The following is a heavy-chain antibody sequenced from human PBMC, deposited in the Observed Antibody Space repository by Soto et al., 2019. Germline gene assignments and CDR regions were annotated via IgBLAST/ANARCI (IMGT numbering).Heavy chain of an antibody. Sequence: QVQLQESGPGLVKPSQTLSLTCTVSGDSMTTVGYYWTWIRQHPGQGLEWIGFISYSGSTYYSSSLKGRVAISADTSKNQFSLKLNAVTAADKAVYYCTRGDCWGQGTLGTVSS. V-gene: IGHV4-31*03. J-gene: IGHJ4*02. CDR2: ISYSGST. CDR3: TRGDC. CDR1: GDSMTTVGYY.